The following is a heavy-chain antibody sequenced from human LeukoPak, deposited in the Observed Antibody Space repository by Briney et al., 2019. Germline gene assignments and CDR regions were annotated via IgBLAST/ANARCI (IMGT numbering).Heavy chain of an antibody. CDR3: VRYCSSTTCYTRAVDY. V-gene: IGHV4-38-2*02. CDR1: GYSITSGYN. Sequence: PSETLSLTCTVSGYSITSGYNWAWIRQPPGKVLEWIGSIYHSGSAYYNPSLKSRVTISVDTSKNLFSLKLSSVTAADTAVYYCVRYCSSTTCYTRAVDYWGQGTLVTVSS. D-gene: IGHD2-2*02. J-gene: IGHJ4*02. CDR2: IYHSGSA.